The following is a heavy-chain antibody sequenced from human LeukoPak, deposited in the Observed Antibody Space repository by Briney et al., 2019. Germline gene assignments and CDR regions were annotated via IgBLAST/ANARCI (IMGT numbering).Heavy chain of an antibody. Sequence: GGSLRLSCAAPGFTFSTYVMSWVGQAPGKGLEWVSTISGSGGSTNYAESGKGRFTIFKDNSKNTLYLQLNSLRAEDTAVYYCAKERATTTTFDYWGQGTLVTVSS. D-gene: IGHD1-26*01. V-gene: IGHV3-23*01. J-gene: IGHJ4*02. CDR3: AKERATTTTFDY. CDR2: ISGSGGST. CDR1: GFTFSTYV.